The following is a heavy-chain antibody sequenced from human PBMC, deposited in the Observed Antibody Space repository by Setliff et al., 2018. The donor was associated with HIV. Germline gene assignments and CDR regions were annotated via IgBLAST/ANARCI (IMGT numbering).Heavy chain of an antibody. CDR2: ISSSSSYI. D-gene: IGHD2-21*02. Sequence: GGSLRLSCAASGFTFSRYTMNWVRQAPGKGLEWVSYISSSSSYIYYADSVKGRFTISRDNAKNSLYLQMNSLRAEDTAVYYCARPNCGGDCDAFDIWGRGTMVTVSS. J-gene: IGHJ3*02. CDR3: ARPNCGGDCDAFDI. CDR1: GFTFSRYT. V-gene: IGHV3-21*05.